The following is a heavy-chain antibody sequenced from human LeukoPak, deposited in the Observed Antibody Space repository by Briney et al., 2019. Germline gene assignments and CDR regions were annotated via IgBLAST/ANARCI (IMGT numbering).Heavy chain of an antibody. Sequence: GGSLRLSCAASGLTFSSYSMNWVRQAPGKGLEWVSSISSSSSYIYYADSVKGRFTISRDNAKNSLYLQMNSLRAEDTAVYYCARSTSPKYGMDVWGQGTTVTVSS. V-gene: IGHV3-21*01. D-gene: IGHD2-2*01. CDR2: ISSSSSYI. CDR1: GLTFSSYS. CDR3: ARSTSPKYGMDV. J-gene: IGHJ6*02.